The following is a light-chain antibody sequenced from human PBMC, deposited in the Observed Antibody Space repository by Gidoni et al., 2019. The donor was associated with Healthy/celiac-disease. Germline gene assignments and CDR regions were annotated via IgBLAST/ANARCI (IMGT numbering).Light chain of an antibody. Sequence: DIQMTQSPSSLSASVGDRVTITCQASQDISNYLNWYQQKPGKAPKLLIYDASNLETGVPSRFSGSGSGTDFTFTISSLQPEDIATYYCQQYDNLPPFXGXTKVXIK. CDR1: QDISNY. J-gene: IGKJ4*01. CDR3: QQYDNLPP. V-gene: IGKV1-33*01. CDR2: DAS.